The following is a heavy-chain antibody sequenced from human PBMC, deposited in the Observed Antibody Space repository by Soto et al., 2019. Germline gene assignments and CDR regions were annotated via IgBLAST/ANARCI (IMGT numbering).Heavy chain of an antibody. CDR2: ISTYNGNT. J-gene: IGHJ5*02. V-gene: IGHV1-18*04. D-gene: IGHD3-3*01. CDR1: GYTFTSYG. Sequence: QVQLVQSGAEVKKPGASVKVSCKASGYTFTSYGISWVRQAPGQGLEWMGWISTYNGNTNYAQKLQGRVTMTTDTSTRTAYVELRSLRSDDTAVYYCARSYYDFWGGAPPGGLDPWGQGTLVTVSS. CDR3: ARSYYDFWGGAPPGGLDP.